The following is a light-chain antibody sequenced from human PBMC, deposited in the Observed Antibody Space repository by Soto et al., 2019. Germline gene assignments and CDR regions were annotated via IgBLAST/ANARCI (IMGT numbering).Light chain of an antibody. CDR3: LQFYNFPRT. J-gene: IGKJ1*01. Sequence: DIQMTQTPSSVSAPIGDRTTITCRASQDIGRRLAWFQQKPGKAPKYRLPGASSLQGGVPSRCSASGSWTEYTLTIATLPPEDFATDYCLQFYNFPRTFGRGTKVE. CDR2: GAS. CDR1: QDIGRR. V-gene: IGKV1-12*01.